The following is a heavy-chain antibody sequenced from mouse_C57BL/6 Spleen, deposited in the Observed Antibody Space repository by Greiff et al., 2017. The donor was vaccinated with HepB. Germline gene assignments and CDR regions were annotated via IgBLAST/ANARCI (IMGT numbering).Heavy chain of an antibody. J-gene: IGHJ2*01. CDR3: ARYDAAVVGDC. Sequence: QVQLQQPGAELVMPGASVKLSCKASGYTFTSYWMHWVKQRPGQGLEWIGEIDPSDSYTNYNQKFKGKSTLTVDKSSSTAYMQLSSLTSEDSAVYYCARYDAAVVGDCWGQGTTVTVAS. CDR2: IDPSDSYT. CDR1: GYTFTSYW. V-gene: IGHV1-69*01. D-gene: IGHD1-1*01.